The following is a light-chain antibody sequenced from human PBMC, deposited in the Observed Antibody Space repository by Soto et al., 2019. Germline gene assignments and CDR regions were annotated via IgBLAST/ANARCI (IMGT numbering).Light chain of an antibody. V-gene: IGLV2-14*01. CDR3: SETPTSGLAG. J-gene: IGLJ1*01. Sequence: QSVLTQPSSVSGSPVQSITISCTGAISDVGGYSNVSWYQQYPGKAPKLILFEVIVRPSGVSYPFSGSKYGNTVSVSVSGLQDADEADYFCSETPTSGLAGFGTGSKVTVL. CDR2: EVI. CDR1: ISDVGGYSN.